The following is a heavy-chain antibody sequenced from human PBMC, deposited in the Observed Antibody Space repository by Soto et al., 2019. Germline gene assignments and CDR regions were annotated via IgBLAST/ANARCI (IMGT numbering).Heavy chain of an antibody. J-gene: IGHJ4*02. CDR2: FDPQDGET. V-gene: IGHV1-24*01. CDR1: GYTLTELS. D-gene: IGHD1-26*01. CDR3: ATPGGSYYGGSSSFDY. Sequence: QVQLVQSGAEVKKPGASVKVSCKVSGYTLTELSMHWVRQAPGKGLEWMGGFDPQDGETIYAQKFQGRVTMTEDTSTDTAYMELSSLRSEDTAVYYCATPGGSYYGGSSSFDYWGQGTLVTVSS.